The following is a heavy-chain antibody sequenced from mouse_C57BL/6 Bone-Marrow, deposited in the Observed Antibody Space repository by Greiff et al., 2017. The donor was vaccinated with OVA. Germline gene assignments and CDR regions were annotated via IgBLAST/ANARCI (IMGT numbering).Heavy chain of an antibody. CDR3: ARGRYPFAY. CDR1: Y. D-gene: IGHD2-14*01. J-gene: IGHJ3*01. Sequence: EVQLQQSVAELVRPGASVKLSCTYMHWVKQRPEQGLEWIGRIDPANGNTKYAPKFQGKATITADTSSNTAYLQLSSLTSEDTAIYYCARGRYPFAYWGQGTLVTVSA. CDR2: IDPANGNT. V-gene: IGHV14-3*01.